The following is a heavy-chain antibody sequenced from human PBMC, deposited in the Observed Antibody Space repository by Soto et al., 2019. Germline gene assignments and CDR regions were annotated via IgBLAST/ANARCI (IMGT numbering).Heavy chain of an antibody. D-gene: IGHD3-16*01. CDR1: GLTFSTYA. Sequence: PGGSLRLSCAASGLTFSTYAMTWVRQAPGKGLEWVSTINNSGGSTWYADSVKGRFTISRDNSKNTLYLQMNSLRVEDTAVYYCAKPPAKSVLGGVSWGTAPRPDYWGQGTMVTVSS. CDR2: INNSGGST. CDR3: AKPPAKSVLGGVSWGTAPRPDY. V-gene: IGHV3-23*01. J-gene: IGHJ4*02.